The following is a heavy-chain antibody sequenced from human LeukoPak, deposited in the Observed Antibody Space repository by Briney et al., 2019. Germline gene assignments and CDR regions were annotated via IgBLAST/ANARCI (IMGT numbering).Heavy chain of an antibody. CDR2: FYSSGST. CDR1: GGSISSGSYY. J-gene: IGHJ4*02. V-gene: IGHV4-61*02. Sequence: SQTLSLTCTVSGGSISSGSYYWTWIRQPAGEGLEWIGRFYSSGSTNYNPSLKSRVTISADTSKNQFSLKLISVTAADTAVYSCARGPSPFDSWGQGTLVTVSS. CDR3: ARGPSPFDS.